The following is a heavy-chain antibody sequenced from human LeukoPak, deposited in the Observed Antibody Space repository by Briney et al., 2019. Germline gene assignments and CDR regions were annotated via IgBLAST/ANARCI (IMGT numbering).Heavy chain of an antibody. D-gene: IGHD6-25*01. CDR1: GGSISSYY. CDR3: ARAAGSGGRSWFDP. V-gene: IGHV4-4*07. J-gene: IGHJ5*02. Sequence: SETLSLTCTVSGGSISSYYWSWIRQPAGKGLEWIGRIYTSGSTNYNPSLKSRVTMSVDTSKNQFFLKLSSVTAADTAVYYCARAAGSGGRSWFDPWGQGTLVTVSS. CDR2: IYTSGST.